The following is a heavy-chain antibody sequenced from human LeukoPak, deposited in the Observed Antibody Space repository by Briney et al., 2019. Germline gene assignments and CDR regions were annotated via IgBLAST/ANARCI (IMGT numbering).Heavy chain of an antibody. CDR2: IYYSGST. Sequence: PSETLSLTCTVSGGSISSYYWSWIQQPPGKGLEWIGYIYYSGSTNYNPSLKSRVTISVDTSKNQFSLKLSSVTAADTAVYYCARRGSSSSPIDYWGQGTLVTVSS. CDR1: GGSISSYY. CDR3: ARRGSSSSPIDY. V-gene: IGHV4-59*08. J-gene: IGHJ4*02. D-gene: IGHD6-6*01.